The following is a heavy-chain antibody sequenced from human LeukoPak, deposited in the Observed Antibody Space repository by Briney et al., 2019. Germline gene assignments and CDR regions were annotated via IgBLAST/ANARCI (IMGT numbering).Heavy chain of an antibody. Sequence: GGSLRLSCAASGFTFSKYWMSCVRQAPGKGLEWVANINQDGSEKYYVDSVKGRFTISRDNAKNSVNLQMNSLRAEDTALYYCARDGIDYWGQGTLVTVSS. CDR2: INQDGSEK. CDR1: GFTFSKYW. CDR3: ARDGIDY. D-gene: IGHD1-26*01. J-gene: IGHJ4*02. V-gene: IGHV3-7*04.